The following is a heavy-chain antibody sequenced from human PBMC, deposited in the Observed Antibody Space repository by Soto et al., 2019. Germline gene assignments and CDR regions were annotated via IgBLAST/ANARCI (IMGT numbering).Heavy chain of an antibody. CDR2: INHSGST. D-gene: IGHD6-19*01. V-gene: IGHV4-34*01. Sequence: WRLIRQPQGKGLEWIGEINHSGSTNYNPSLKSRVTISVDTSKNQFSLKLSSVTAADTAVYYCATAIAVAGTYFDYWGQGTLVTVS. CDR3: ATAIAVAGTYFDY. J-gene: IGHJ4*02.